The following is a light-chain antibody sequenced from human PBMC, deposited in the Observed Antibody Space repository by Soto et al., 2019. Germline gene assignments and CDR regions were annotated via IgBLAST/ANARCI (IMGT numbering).Light chain of an antibody. CDR2: DAS. V-gene: IGKV1-5*01. CDR3: QQSYSTPRT. Sequence: GDRVTITCRASQTISSWLAWYQQKPGKAPKLLIYDASSLESGVPTRFSGSGSGTKFTLTISSLQPDDFATYYCQQSYSTPRTFGQGTKVDI. CDR1: QTISSW. J-gene: IGKJ1*01.